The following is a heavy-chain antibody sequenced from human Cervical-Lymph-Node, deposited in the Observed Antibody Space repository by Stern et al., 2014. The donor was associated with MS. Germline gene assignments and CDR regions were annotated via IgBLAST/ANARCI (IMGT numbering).Heavy chain of an antibody. CDR2: ISFDGSHN. V-gene: IGHV3-30*18. CDR1: GFTFSNYG. J-gene: IGHJ3*02. D-gene: IGHD3-22*01. CDR3: AKGSYHDSSGYYYANASDI. Sequence: MLLAESGGRVVQPGRSLRLSCTASGFTFSNYGIHWVRQAPGKGLEWVAVISFDGSHNYYADSVKGRFTISRDNSKNTLYLQMNSLRVEDTAVYYCAKGSYHDSSGYYYANASDIWGQGTLVTVSS.